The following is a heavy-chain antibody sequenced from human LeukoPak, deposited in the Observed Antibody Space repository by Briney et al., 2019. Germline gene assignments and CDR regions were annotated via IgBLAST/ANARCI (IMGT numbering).Heavy chain of an antibody. CDR2: IYPGDSDT. V-gene: IGHV5-51*01. Sequence: GESLKISCRGSGYSFTSYWIGWVRQMPGKGLEWMGIIYPGDSDTRYSPSFQGQVTISADKSISTAYLQWSSLKASDTAMYYCALSYYYDSSGYYYFDYWGQGTLVTVSS. CDR3: ALSYYYDSSGYYYFDY. CDR1: GYSFTSYW. J-gene: IGHJ4*02. D-gene: IGHD3-22*01.